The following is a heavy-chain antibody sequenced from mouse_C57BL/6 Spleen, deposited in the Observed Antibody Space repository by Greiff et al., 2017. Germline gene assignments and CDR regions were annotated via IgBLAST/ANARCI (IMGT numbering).Heavy chain of an antibody. CDR3: ARHEDDYDGLSY. D-gene: IGHD2-3*01. J-gene: IGHJ2*01. Sequence: VKLVESGAELVKPGASVKLSCKASGYTFTEYTIHWVKQRSGQGLEWIGWFYPGSGSIKYNEKFKDKATLTADKSSSTVYMELSRLTSEDSAVYFCARHEDDYDGLSYWGQGTTLTVSS. CDR1: GYTFTEYT. CDR2: FYPGSGSI. V-gene: IGHV1-62-2*01.